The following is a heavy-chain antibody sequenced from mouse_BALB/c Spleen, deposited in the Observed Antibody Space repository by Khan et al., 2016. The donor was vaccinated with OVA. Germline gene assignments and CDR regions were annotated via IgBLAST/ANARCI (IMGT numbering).Heavy chain of an antibody. CDR2: INTHSGVP. Sequence: QIQLVQSGPELKKPGETVRISCKASGYTFTTAGIQWVQQMPGKGLKWIGWINTHSGVPKYAEDFKGRFAFSLEISVNTAYLQITNLKNEDTATYFCARGGAAYDRNDGGAMEYWGQGTSGTVSS. J-gene: IGHJ4*01. D-gene: IGHD2-14*01. V-gene: IGHV9-4*02. CDR1: GYTFTTAG. CDR3: ARGGAAYDRNDGGAMEY.